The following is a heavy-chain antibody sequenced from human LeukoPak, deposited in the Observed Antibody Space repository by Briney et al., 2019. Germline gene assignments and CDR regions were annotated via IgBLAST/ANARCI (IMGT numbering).Heavy chain of an antibody. J-gene: IGHJ4*02. CDR2: INNDGSVT. V-gene: IGHV3-74*01. CDR3: ATKQWLAPPPDS. D-gene: IGHD6-19*01. CDR1: GFTFSKYW. Sequence: GGSLRLSCAASGFTFSKYWMLWVRQAPGKGLESVSRINNDGSVTTYADSVRGGFTVSRDNADNTMFLQMNSVRDEDTAVYYCATKQWLAPPPDSWGQGTPVTVSS.